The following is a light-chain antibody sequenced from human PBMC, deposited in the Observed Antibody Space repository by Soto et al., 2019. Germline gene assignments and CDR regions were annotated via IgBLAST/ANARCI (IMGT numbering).Light chain of an antibody. CDR3: QHWNDYSLT. CDR2: KTS. CDR1: QSISIW. J-gene: IGKJ1*01. V-gene: IGKV1-5*03. Sequence: DIHMTQSPSTLSASVGDRVTITCRASQSISIWLAWYQQKPGKAPNLLIYKTSSLETGVPSRFSGSESGTEFTLTISSLQPDDVATYYCQHWNDYSLTFGQGTKVEV.